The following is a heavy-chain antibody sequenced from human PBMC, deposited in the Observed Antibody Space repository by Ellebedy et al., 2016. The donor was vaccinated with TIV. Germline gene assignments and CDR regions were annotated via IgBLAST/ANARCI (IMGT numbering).Heavy chain of an antibody. D-gene: IGHD5-18*01. CDR3: ARGAAMVSYYYYGMDV. V-gene: IGHV4-61*01. CDR2: IYYSGST. Sequence: SETLSLXXTVSGGSISSSSYYWSWIRQPPGKGLEWIGYIYYSGSTNYNPSLKSRVTISVDTSKNRFSLKLSSVTAADTAVYYCARGAAMVSYYYYGMDVWGQGTTFTVSS. CDR1: GGSISSSSYY. J-gene: IGHJ6*02.